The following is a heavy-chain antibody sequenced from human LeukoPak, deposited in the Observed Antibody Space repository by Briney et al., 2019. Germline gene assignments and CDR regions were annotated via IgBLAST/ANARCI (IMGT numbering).Heavy chain of an antibody. V-gene: IGHV4-39*01. CDR3: ARQAISGYDPPPFDS. D-gene: IGHD5-12*01. CDR2: LYYSGST. J-gene: IGHJ4*02. Sequence: PSETLSLTCTVSGGSISSSTYYWGWIRQPPGKGLEWIGNLYYSGSTYYNPSLKSRVTISVDTSKNQFSLKLSSVTAADTAVCYCARQAISGYDPPPFDSWGQGTLVTVSS. CDR1: GGSISSSTYY.